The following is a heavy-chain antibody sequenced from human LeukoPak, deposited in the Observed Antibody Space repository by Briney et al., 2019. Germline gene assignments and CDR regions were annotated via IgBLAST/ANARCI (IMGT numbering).Heavy chain of an antibody. CDR3: ASPCAGDSYGAFDI. V-gene: IGHV1-18*01. CDR2: ISTYSANT. CDR1: GYTFSSYR. Sequence: ASVKVSCKASGYTFSSYRFGWVRQAPGHGLEWMGWISTYSANTNYAQNLQGRVTMTTDTSTSTAYMELRSLTSDDTAVYYCASPCAGDSYGAFDIWGQGTMVTVSS. D-gene: IGHD2-21*02. J-gene: IGHJ3*02.